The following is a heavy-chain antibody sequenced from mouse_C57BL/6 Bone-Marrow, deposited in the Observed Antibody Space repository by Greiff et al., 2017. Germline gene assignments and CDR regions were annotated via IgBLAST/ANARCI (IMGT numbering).Heavy chain of an antibody. CDR2: IYPGGGYT. CDR3: AREYYGSSDNWYFDV. V-gene: IGHV1-63*01. Sequence: QVQLQQSGAELVRPGTSVKMSCKASGYTFTNYWIGWAKQRPGHGLEWIGDIYPGGGYTNYNEKFKGKATLTADQSSSTAYMQVSSLTSEDSAIYYCAREYYGSSDNWYFDVWGTGTTVTVSS. J-gene: IGHJ1*03. CDR1: GYTFTNYW. D-gene: IGHD1-1*01.